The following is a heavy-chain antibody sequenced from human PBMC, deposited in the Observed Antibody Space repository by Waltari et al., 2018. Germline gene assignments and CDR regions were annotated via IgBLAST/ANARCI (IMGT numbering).Heavy chain of an antibody. CDR2: IGRGGRI. CDR3: ARTHGDYGEFDY. J-gene: IGHJ4*02. V-gene: IGHV3-11*04. Sequence: QVQLVESGGGLVKPGGSLRLSCAASGFTFRGYYMSWIRQAPGKGLEWVSHIGRGGRIFYTDSVRGRFTISSDNAKNSLYLQMNSLRAEDTAVYYCARTHGDYGEFDYWGQGTLVTVSS. CDR1: GFTFRGYY. D-gene: IGHD4-17*01.